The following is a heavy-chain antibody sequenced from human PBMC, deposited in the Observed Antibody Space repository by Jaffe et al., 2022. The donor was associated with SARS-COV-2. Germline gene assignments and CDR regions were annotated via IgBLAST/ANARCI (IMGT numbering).Heavy chain of an antibody. J-gene: IGHJ4*02. CDR3: AREVDSAMVPGPEY. Sequence: QVQLVESGGGVAQPGRSLRLSCEGSGFTFGSYGMHWVRQAPGKGLEWVAVIWYDGRNKNYADSVKGRFTISRDNTKNTMYLQMDILRVEDTAVYYCAREVDSAMVPGPEYWGQGTLVTVSS. D-gene: IGHD5-18*01. CDR2: IWYDGRNK. V-gene: IGHV3-33*01. CDR1: GFTFGSYG.